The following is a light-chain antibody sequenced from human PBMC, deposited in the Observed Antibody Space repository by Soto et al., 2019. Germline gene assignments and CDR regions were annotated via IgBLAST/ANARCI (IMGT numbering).Light chain of an antibody. CDR1: SGHSSYA. CDR3: QTWGTGIQV. Sequence: QLVLTQSPSASASLGASVKLTCTLSSGHSSYAIAWHQQQPEKGPRYLMKLNSDGSHSKGDGIPDRFSGSSSGAERYLTISRLQSEDDADYYCQTWGTGIQVFGGGTKLTVL. CDR2: LNSDGSH. J-gene: IGLJ2*01. V-gene: IGLV4-69*01.